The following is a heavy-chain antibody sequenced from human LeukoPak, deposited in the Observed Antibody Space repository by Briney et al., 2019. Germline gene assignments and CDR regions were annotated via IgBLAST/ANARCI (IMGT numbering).Heavy chain of an antibody. D-gene: IGHD6-19*01. Sequence: PGGSLRLSCAASGFTFSSYSMNWVRQAPGKGLEWVSSISSSSSYIYYADSAKGRFTISRDNAKNSLYLQMNSLRAEDTAVYYCARNSSGSEPFYYYGMDVWGQGTTVTVSS. J-gene: IGHJ6*02. CDR1: GFTFSSYS. CDR2: ISSSSSYI. V-gene: IGHV3-21*01. CDR3: ARNSSGSEPFYYYGMDV.